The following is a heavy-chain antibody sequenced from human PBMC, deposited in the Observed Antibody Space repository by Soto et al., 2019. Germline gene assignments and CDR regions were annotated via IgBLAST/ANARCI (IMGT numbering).Heavy chain of an antibody. D-gene: IGHD2-2*01. CDR3: AREDSIIIPAVSDF. V-gene: IGHV3-21*01. Sequence: GGSLRLSCTVSGFAFNSYGINWVRQAPGKGLEWVSSISKSDYTYYSDSVKDRFTISRDNAKNSVSLQMNTLRVEDTAVYYCAREDSIIIPAVSDFWGQGTLVTVSS. CDR2: ISKSDYT. J-gene: IGHJ4*02. CDR1: GFAFNSYG.